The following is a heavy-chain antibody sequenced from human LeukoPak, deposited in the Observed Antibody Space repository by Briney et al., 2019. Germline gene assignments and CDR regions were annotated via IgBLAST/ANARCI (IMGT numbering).Heavy chain of an antibody. V-gene: IGHV3-30*18. CDR2: ISYDGSNK. CDR1: GFTFSSYG. CDR3: AKGLVAATYYYYGMDV. J-gene: IGHJ6*02. Sequence: GGSLRLSCAASGFTFSSYGMPWVRQAPGKGLEWVAVISYDGSNKYYADSVKGRFTISRDNSKNTLYLQMNSLRAEDTAVYYCAKGLVAATYYYYGMDVWGQGTTVTVSS. D-gene: IGHD2-15*01.